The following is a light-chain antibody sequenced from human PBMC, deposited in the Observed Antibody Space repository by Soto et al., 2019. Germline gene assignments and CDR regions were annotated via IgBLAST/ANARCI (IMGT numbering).Light chain of an antibody. Sequence: DIVMTQSPDSLAVSLGERATINCKSSQRGLYSSNTKHYLAWYQQKPGQPPKLLIYWASTRESGVPDRFSGSGSGTYVTLTISSLQAEDVAVYYCQQYYSTPRTFGQGTKMEIK. V-gene: IGKV4-1*01. J-gene: IGKJ2*01. CDR3: QQYYSTPRT. CDR2: WAS. CDR1: QRGLYSSNTKHY.